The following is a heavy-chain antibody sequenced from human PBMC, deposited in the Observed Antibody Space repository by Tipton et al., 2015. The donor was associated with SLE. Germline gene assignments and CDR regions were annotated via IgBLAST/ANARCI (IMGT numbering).Heavy chain of an antibody. D-gene: IGHD3-16*01. CDR1: GFTFSDYW. V-gene: IGHV3-7*01. CDR2: IKPDATQK. CDR3: ARDHTMIRGTQYYYGMDV. Sequence: SLRLSCVASGFTFSDYWMSWVRQAPGKGLEWVANIKPDATQKSYLDSVKGRFTISRDNHKTSLYLEMNSLRGEDTAVYYCARDHTMIRGTQYYYGMDVWGQGTTVTVSS. J-gene: IGHJ6*02.